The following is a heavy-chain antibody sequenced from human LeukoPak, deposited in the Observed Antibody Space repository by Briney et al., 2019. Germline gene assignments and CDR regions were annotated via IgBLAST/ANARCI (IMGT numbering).Heavy chain of an antibody. CDR2: IYYSGST. CDR1: GGSISSSSYF. J-gene: IGHJ5*02. V-gene: IGHV4-39*01. CDR3: ARQKSGYSP. D-gene: IGHD3-22*01. Sequence: SETLSLTCTVSGGSISSSSYFWGWIRQPPGKGLEWIGSIYYSGSTYYNPSLKSRVTISVDTSKNQFSLKLSSVTAADTAVYYCARQKSGYSPWGQGTLVTVSS.